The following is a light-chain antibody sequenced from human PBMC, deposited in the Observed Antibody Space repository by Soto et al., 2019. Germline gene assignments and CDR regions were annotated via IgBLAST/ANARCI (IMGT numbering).Light chain of an antibody. V-gene: IGLV1-44*01. CDR3: AAWDDSLNAVV. J-gene: IGLJ2*01. CDR2: SNN. CDR1: SSNIGSNT. Sequence: QSVLTQPPSASGTPGQRVTISCSGSSSNIGSNTVNWYQHLPGTAPKLLIYSNNQRPSGVPDRFSGSKSGTSASLAISGRQSEDEADYHCAAWDDSLNAVVFXGGTKVTVL.